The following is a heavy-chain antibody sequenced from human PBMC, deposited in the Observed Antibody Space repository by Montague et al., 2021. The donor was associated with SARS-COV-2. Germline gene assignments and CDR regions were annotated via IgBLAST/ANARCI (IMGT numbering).Heavy chain of an antibody. CDR1: GFTFSSYE. Sequence: SLRLSCAASGFTFSSYEMTWVRQAPGKGLEWVSYISNSGTIMYYADSVKGRFTISRDNAKNSLYLQMNSLRAEDTAVYYCTRGELYDSRGYWYTSWGQGTLVTVSS. CDR2: ISNSGTIM. CDR3: TRGELYDSRGYWYTS. V-gene: IGHV3-48*03. D-gene: IGHD3-22*01. J-gene: IGHJ5*02.